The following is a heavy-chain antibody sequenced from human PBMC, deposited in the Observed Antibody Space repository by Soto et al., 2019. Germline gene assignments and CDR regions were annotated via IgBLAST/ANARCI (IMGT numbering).Heavy chain of an antibody. V-gene: IGHV3-30*18. CDR1: GFTFSSYG. CDR3: AKDRMGAGVRGYFDY. Sequence: QVQLVESGGGVVQPGRSLRLSCAASGFTFSSYGMHWVRQAPGKGLEWGAVIIYDGSTKYYADSVKGRFTISRDNSKSTLYLQMNSLRAEDTAVYYCAKDRMGAGVRGYFDYWGQGPLVTVSS. CDR2: IIYDGSTK. D-gene: IGHD3-10*01. J-gene: IGHJ4*02.